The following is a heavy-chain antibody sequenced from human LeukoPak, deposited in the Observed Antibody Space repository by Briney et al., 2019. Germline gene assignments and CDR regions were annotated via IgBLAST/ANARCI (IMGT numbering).Heavy chain of an antibody. CDR2: IYHSGST. CDR3: ARGGYSGYDDAFDI. V-gene: IGHV4-30-2*01. CDR1: GGSISSGGYS. D-gene: IGHD5-12*01. Sequence: SQTLSLTCAVSGGSISSGGYSWSWIRQPPGTGLEWIGYIYHSGSTYYNPSLKSRVTISVDRSKNQFSLKLSSVTAADTAVYYCARGGYSGYDDAFDIWGQGTMVTVSS. J-gene: IGHJ3*02.